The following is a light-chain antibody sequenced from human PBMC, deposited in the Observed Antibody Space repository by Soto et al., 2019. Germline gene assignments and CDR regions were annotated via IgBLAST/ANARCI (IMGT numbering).Light chain of an antibody. CDR2: EVS. CDR1: GSDVGNYVF. J-gene: IGLJ1*01. V-gene: IGLV2-14*01. CDR3: SSYTSSSTYV. Sequence: LTQPASVSGSPGQSITISCTGTGSDVGNYVFVSWYQQYPGKAPKLIIFEVSNRPSGVSDRFSGSKSGNTASLTISGLQAEDEADYYCSSYTSSSTYVFGTGTKVTVL.